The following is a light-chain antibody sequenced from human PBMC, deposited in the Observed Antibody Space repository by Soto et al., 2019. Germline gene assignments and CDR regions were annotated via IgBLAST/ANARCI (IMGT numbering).Light chain of an antibody. V-gene: IGKV3-20*01. CDR2: GAS. CDR3: QQYGSSAG. J-gene: IGKJ4*02. CDR1: QSVSSSY. Sequence: EIVLTQSPGTLSLSPGERATLSCRASQSVSSSYLAWYQQKPGQAPRLLIDGASSRATGIPDRFSGSGSGTDFTLTIRRLEPEDFAVYYCQQYGSSAGFGGGTKVEIK.